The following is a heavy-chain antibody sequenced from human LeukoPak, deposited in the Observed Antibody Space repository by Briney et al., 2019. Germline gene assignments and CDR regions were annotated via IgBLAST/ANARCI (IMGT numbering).Heavy chain of an antibody. CDR1: GFIFSDYA. Sequence: GGSLRLSCAASGFIFSDYAMFWVRQAPGKGLEWVSGISGTGGNTFYADSVKGRFTISRDNSRDTLYLLLKSLRAEDTAVYFCAKDIHVAAAVPAPYWGQGTLVTVSS. CDR3: AKDIHVAAAVPAPY. D-gene: IGHD6-13*01. CDR2: ISGTGGNT. J-gene: IGHJ4*02. V-gene: IGHV3-23*01.